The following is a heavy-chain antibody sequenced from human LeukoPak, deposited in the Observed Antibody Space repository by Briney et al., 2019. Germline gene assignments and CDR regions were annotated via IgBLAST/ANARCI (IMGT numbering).Heavy chain of an antibody. V-gene: IGHV4-34*01. Sequence: SETLSLTCAVYGGSFSGYYWSWIRQPPGKGLXXIGEINHSGSTNYNPSLKSRVTISVDTSKNQFSLKLSSVTAADTAVYYCARSSLVTARGSLFQHWGQGTLVTVSS. CDR3: ARSSLVTARGSLFQH. CDR1: GGSFSGYY. D-gene: IGHD2-21*02. J-gene: IGHJ1*01. CDR2: INHSGST.